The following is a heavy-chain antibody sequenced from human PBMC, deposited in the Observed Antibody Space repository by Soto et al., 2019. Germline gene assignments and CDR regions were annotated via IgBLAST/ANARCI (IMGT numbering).Heavy chain of an antibody. CDR3: VGGITFGGVLNVIDV. Sequence: QVQLVQSGVEVKKPGASVKVSCKASGYTFTSYGITWVRQAPGQGLEWMGWIDTYNGKTYYAQNLQGRVTMTTYTSARTAYMDLRSPRSDVAGVYYCVGGITFGGVLNVIDVCGLGTTVTVSS. J-gene: IGHJ6*02. CDR1: GYTFTSYG. V-gene: IGHV1-18*01. CDR2: IDTYNGKT. D-gene: IGHD3-16*01.